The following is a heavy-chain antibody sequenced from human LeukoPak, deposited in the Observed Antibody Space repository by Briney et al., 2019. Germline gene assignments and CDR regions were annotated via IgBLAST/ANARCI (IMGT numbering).Heavy chain of an antibody. Sequence: GGSLRLSCAASGFTFSSYAMSWVRQAPGKGLEWVSAISGSGGSTYYADSVKGRFTLSRDNSNNRLYLQMNSLRAEDTAVYYCARRRAEDYDDFVHFDYWGQGVLVTVSS. CDR1: GFTFSSYA. V-gene: IGHV3-23*01. D-gene: IGHD4-17*01. CDR3: ARRRAEDYDDFVHFDY. J-gene: IGHJ4*02. CDR2: ISGSGGST.